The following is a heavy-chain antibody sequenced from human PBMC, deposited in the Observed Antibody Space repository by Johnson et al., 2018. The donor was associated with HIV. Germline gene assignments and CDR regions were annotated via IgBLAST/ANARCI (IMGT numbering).Heavy chain of an antibody. Sequence: QVQLVESGGGVVQPGRSLRLSCAASGFTFSSYGMHWVRQASGKGLEWVAVISYDGSNKYYADSVKGRFTISRDNSKNTLYLQMNSLRAEDTAVYYCARERRPWGPDAFDIWGQGTKVTISS. CDR2: ISYDGSNK. CDR3: ARERRPWGPDAFDI. D-gene: IGHD3-16*01. J-gene: IGHJ3*02. CDR1: GFTFSSYG. V-gene: IGHV3-30*03.